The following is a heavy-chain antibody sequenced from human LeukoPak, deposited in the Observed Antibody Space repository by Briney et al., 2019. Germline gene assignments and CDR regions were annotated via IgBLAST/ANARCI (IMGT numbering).Heavy chain of an antibody. V-gene: IGHV4-59*08. CDR2: IYYSGST. D-gene: IGHD3-10*01. CDR3: ARGPYGSGYLLDV. J-gene: IGHJ6*02. Sequence: SETLSLTCTVSGGSISSYYWSWIRQPPGKGLEWIGYIYYSGSTNYNPSLKSRVTISVDTSKNQFSLKLSSVTAADTAVYYCARGPYGSGYLLDVWGQGTTATVSS. CDR1: GGSISSYY.